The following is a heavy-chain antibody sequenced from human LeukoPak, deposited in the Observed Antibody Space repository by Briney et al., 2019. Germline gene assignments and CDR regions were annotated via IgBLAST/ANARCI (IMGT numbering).Heavy chain of an antibody. CDR3: ARGRRDRFDY. CDR1: GGSFSGYY. V-gene: IGHV4-34*01. J-gene: IGHJ4*02. Sequence: PSETLSLTCAVYGGSFSGYYWSWIRQPPGKGLEWIGEINHSGSTNYNPSLKSRVTISVDTSKNQFSLKLSSVTAADTAVYYCARGRRDRFDYWGQGTLVTVSS. CDR2: INHSGST.